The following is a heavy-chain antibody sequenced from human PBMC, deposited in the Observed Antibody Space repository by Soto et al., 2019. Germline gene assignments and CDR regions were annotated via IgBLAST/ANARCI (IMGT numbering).Heavy chain of an antibody. J-gene: IGHJ6*02. CDR3: ARGGVIVVGLDV. D-gene: IGHD3-22*01. CDR2: VKTDGTNT. V-gene: IGHV3-74*01. CDR1: GCTFITYW. Sequence: GGSLRLSCAGTGCTFITYWMHWVRQVPGKGLEWVSRVKTDGTNTGYADSVKGRFTISRDNAKNTLYLEMNNLRADDTAVYYCARGGVIVVGLDVWGQGTTVTVSS.